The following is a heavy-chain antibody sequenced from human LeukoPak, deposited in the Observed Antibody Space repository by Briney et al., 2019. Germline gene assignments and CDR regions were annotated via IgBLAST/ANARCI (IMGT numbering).Heavy chain of an antibody. CDR3: ASAVEDIVVVVAATYYFDY. CDR1: GGSISSSSYY. Sequence: SETLSLTCTVSGGSISSSSYYWGWIRQPPGKGLEWIGNIYYSGFTYYNPSLKSRVTISLDTSKNQFSLKLSSVTAADTAVYYCASAVEDIVVVVAATYYFDYWGQGTLVTVSS. J-gene: IGHJ4*02. D-gene: IGHD2-15*01. CDR2: IYYSGFT. V-gene: IGHV4-39*07.